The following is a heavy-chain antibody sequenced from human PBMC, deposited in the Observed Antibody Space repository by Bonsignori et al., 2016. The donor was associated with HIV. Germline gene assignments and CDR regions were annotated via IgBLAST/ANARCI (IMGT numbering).Heavy chain of an antibody. Sequence: WIRQPPGKGLEWIGYVYYSGSTYYNPSLKSRLIISLDSSKNQFFLKLSSVTAADTAVYYCVRETYDSRGYIRPHFDIWGQGTLVTVSS. CDR3: VRETYDSRGYIRPHFDI. V-gene: IGHV4-30-4*01. J-gene: IGHJ5*02. D-gene: IGHD3-22*01. CDR2: VYYSGST.